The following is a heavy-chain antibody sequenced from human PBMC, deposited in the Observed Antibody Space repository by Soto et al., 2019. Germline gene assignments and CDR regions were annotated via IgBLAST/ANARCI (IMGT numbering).Heavy chain of an antibody. V-gene: IGHV3-23*01. CDR3: AQDERQGIVGPAY. D-gene: IGHD1-26*01. CDR1: GFIFSSYA. Sequence: EVQLLESGGDLVQPGGSLRLSCATSGFIFSSYAMNWVRQAPGKGLEWVSAISGTGGSTYYADSVKGRFTNYRDNSKNTLYVQVYSLTVEDTAVYYCAQDERQGIVGPAYWGQGTPVTVS. J-gene: IGHJ4*02. CDR2: ISGTGGST.